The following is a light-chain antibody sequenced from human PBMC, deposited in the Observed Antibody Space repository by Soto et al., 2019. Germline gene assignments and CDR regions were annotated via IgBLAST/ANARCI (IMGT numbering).Light chain of an antibody. CDR3: VSYTARSSYV. J-gene: IGLJ1*01. CDR2: DVS. Sequence: QSALTQPRSVSGSPGQSVTISCTGTSSDVGVYNYVSWYQQYPGKAPKIMIYDVSKRPSGVPDRFSGSKSDNTASLTISGLQAEDEADYYCVSYTARSSYVFGTGTKLTVL. V-gene: IGLV2-11*01. CDR1: SSDVGVYNY.